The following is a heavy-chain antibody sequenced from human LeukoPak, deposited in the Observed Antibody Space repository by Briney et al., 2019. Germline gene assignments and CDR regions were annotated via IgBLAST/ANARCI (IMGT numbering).Heavy chain of an antibody. CDR1: GFTFSSFW. V-gene: IGHV3-74*03. Sequence: SGGSLRLSCAASGFTFSSFWMHWVRQAPGKGLVWVSRINSDGSTTSYADSVEGRFTISRDNAKNTLYLRMNSLSADDTAVYYCASGYCSGDSCHTTSSPFDYWGQGALVSVSS. CDR2: INSDGSTT. CDR3: ASGYCSGDSCHTTSSPFDY. J-gene: IGHJ4*02. D-gene: IGHD2-15*01.